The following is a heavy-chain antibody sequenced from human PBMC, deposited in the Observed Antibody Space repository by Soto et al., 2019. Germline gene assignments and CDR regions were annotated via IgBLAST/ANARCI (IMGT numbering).Heavy chain of an antibody. CDR1: GGSISYEYYH. J-gene: IGHJ6*02. CDR3: AREDDGGDRDYYGLDV. Sequence: QVQLQQSGPGLVKPSQTLSLTCTVSGGSISYEYYHWTWIRQSPGKGLEWIGYIHYSGSILYNPSFKSRVTIPVDTSKNQFSLQLSSVTAADTAVYFCAREDDGGDRDYYGLDVWGQGTTVTVSS. D-gene: IGHD2-21*02. CDR2: IHYSGSI. V-gene: IGHV4-30-4*08.